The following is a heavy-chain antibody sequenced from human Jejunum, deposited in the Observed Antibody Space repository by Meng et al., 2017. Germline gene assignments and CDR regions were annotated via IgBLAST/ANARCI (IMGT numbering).Heavy chain of an antibody. CDR1: GYTFSNYG. CDR2: ISTYNGNT. D-gene: IGHD3-10*01. J-gene: IGHJ4*02. Sequence: QVQLVRWGAEMKKPGASVKVSCKASGYTFSNYGISGVRRAPGHGLEWMGWISTYNGNTRYAQKLQGRATLTTDSSTSTVYMELRSLRSDDTAVYYCARDGVSFTMVRGGKYWGQGTLVTVSS. CDR3: ARDGVSFTMVRGGKY. V-gene: IGHV1-18*01.